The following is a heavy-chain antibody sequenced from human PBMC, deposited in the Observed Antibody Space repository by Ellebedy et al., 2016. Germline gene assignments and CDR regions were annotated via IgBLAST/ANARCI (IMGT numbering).Heavy chain of an antibody. V-gene: IGHV3-64*01. CDR3: ATNSSSSFTDLDY. Sequence: GGSLRLTCAASGFIFRSYAMHWVRQAPGKGLEYVSSISSNGDSTYYASSVKGRFTISRDNSKNTLYLQMGSLRSEDTAVYYCATNSSSSFTDLDYWGQGTLVTVSS. CDR2: ISSNGDST. J-gene: IGHJ4*02. D-gene: IGHD6-6*01. CDR1: GFIFRSYA.